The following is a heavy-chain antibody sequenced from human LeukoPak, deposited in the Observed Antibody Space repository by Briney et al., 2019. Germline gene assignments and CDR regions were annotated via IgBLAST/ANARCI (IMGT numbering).Heavy chain of an antibody. V-gene: IGHV3-23*01. CDR1: GFTFSSYA. Sequence: GGSLRLSCAASGFTFSSYAMSWVRQAPGKGLEWVSAISGSGGSTYYADSVKGRFTISRDNSKDTLYLQMNSLRAEDTAVYYCAKSPAGGYGTFDYWGQGTLVTVSS. D-gene: IGHD5-12*01. J-gene: IGHJ4*02. CDR3: AKSPAGGYGTFDY. CDR2: ISGSGGST.